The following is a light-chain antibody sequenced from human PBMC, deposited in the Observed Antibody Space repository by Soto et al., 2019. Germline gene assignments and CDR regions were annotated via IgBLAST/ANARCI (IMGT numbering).Light chain of an antibody. V-gene: IGKV3-20*01. CDR1: QTLGSKY. CDR3: QQYGSAPYT. CDR2: GAS. Sequence: TQSPSTLSASVGDRVTITCRASQTLGSKYLAWYQQKPGQAPRLLIYGASSRATGIPDRFSGSGSGTDFTLTIDRLEPEDFAVFYCQQYGSAPYTFGQGTKVEI. J-gene: IGKJ2*01.